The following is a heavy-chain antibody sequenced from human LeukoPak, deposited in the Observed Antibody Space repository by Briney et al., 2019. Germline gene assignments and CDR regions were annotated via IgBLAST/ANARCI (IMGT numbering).Heavy chain of an antibody. D-gene: IGHD3-10*01. CDR3: ARGGWVRGVITRTGLDY. J-gene: IGHJ4*02. CDR1: GYTFTGYY. CDR2: VNPNSGGT. Sequence: AASVKVSCKASGYTFTGYYMHWVRQAPGQGLEWMGWVNPNSGGTDYAQKFQGRVTMTRDTSINTAYMELSRLRSDDTAVYYCARGGWVRGVITRTGLDYWGQGTLVTVSS. V-gene: IGHV1-2*02.